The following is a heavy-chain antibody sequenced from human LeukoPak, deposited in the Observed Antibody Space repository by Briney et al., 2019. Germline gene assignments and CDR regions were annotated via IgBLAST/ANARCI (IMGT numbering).Heavy chain of an antibody. CDR3: ARDSVVVAATNWFDP. CDR2: IYTNGNT. Sequence: SETLSLTCTVSGDSINGYYWSWIRQPAGKGLEYIGRIYTNGNTNYNPSLKSRVTMSVDTSKNQFSLKLSSVTAADTAVCYCARDSVVVAATNWFDPWGQGTLVTVSS. J-gene: IGHJ5*02. CDR1: GDSINGYY. V-gene: IGHV4-4*07. D-gene: IGHD2-15*01.